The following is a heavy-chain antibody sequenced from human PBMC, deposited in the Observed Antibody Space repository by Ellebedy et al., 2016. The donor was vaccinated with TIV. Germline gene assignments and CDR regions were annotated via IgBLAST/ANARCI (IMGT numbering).Heavy chain of an antibody. CDR2: INPNSGDT. D-gene: IGHD2-15*01. CDR1: GYTFTGYQ. CDR3: ARDGRRIVVNWFDS. J-gene: IGHJ5*01. Sequence: AASVKVSCKTSGYTFTGYQIHWVRQAPGQGLEWVGWINPNSGDTNYAQKFQGRVTLTRDTSINTVYMDLSSLRSDDTAVYYCARDGRRIVVNWFDSWGQGTLVTVSS. V-gene: IGHV1-2*02.